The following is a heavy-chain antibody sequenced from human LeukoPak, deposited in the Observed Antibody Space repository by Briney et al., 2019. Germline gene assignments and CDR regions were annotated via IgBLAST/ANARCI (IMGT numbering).Heavy chain of an antibody. D-gene: IGHD3-10*01. V-gene: IGHV4-59*01. J-gene: IGHJ5*02. CDR2: IYYSGST. CDR3: ARTQDLWFGELFSWFDP. CDR1: GGSISSYY. Sequence: PSETLSLTCSVSGGSISSYYWSWIRQPPGRGLEWIGYIYYSGSTNYNPSLKSRVTISVDTSKNQFSLKLSSVTAADTAVYYCARTQDLWFGELFSWFDPWGQGTLVTVSS.